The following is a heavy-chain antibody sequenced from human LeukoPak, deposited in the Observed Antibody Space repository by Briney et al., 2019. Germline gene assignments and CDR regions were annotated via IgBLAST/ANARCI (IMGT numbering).Heavy chain of an antibody. V-gene: IGHV4-34*01. D-gene: IGHD3-22*01. Sequence: SETLSLTCAVYGGSFSGYYWSWIRQPPGKGLEWIGEINHSGSTNYNPSLKSRVTISVDTSKNQFSLKLSSVTAADTAVYYCARDRAYYYDSSGYPFPFDYWGQGTLVTVSS. CDR2: INHSGST. CDR3: ARDRAYYYDSSGYPFPFDY. J-gene: IGHJ4*02. CDR1: GGSFSGYY.